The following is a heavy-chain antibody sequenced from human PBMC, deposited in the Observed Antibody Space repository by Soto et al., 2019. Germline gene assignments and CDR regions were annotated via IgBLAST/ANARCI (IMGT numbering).Heavy chain of an antibody. J-gene: IGHJ6*02. CDR2: ISGSGGST. CDR3: AKEGRMYYYDSSGYYPLYYYGMDV. V-gene: IGHV3-23*01. CDR1: GFTFSSYA. D-gene: IGHD3-22*01. Sequence: QTGGSLRLSCAASGFTFSSYAMSWVRQAPGKGLEWVSAISGSGGSTYYADSVKGRFTISRDNSKNTLYLQMNSLRAEDTAVYYCAKEGRMYYYDSSGYYPLYYYGMDVWGQGTTVTVSS.